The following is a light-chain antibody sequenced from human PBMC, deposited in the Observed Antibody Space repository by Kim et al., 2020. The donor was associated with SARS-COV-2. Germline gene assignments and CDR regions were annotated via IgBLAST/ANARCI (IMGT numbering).Light chain of an antibody. J-gene: IGKJ4*01. Sequence: ASVGDRVTSTCRASKGISSALAWYQQKPGKTPKLLIYYASTLESGVPSRFSGSGSGTDFTLTITSLQPEDFATYFCKQFNSYPRTFGGGTKVDIK. CDR1: KGISSA. CDR2: YAS. V-gene: IGKV1-13*02. CDR3: KQFNSYPRT.